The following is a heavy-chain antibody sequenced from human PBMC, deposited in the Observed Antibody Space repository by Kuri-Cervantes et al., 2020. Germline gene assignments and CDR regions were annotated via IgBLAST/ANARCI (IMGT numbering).Heavy chain of an antibody. J-gene: IGHJ1*01. CDR2: ISSSSSYI. CDR3: ARCGSERCGYFQH. CDR1: GFTFSSYS. D-gene: IGHD1-1*01. V-gene: IGHV3-21*04. Sequence: GGSLRLSCAASGFTFSSYSMNWVRQAPGKGLEWVSSISSSSSYIYYADSVKGRFTISRDSAKNSLYLQMNSLRAEDTAVYYCARCGSERCGYFQHWGQGTLVTVSS.